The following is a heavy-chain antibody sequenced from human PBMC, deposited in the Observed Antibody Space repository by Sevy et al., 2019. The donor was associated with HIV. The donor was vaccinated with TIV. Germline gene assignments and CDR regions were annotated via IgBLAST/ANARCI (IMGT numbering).Heavy chain of an antibody. V-gene: IGHV3-23*01. CDR1: GFSFSSYG. J-gene: IGHJ4*02. D-gene: IGHD3-10*01. CDR3: AKGGFTMVRGVFDY. Sequence: GGSLRLSCAASGFSFSSYGMSWGRQTPGQGLEWVSAISGSGGSTYYADSVKGRFTISRDNSKNTLYLQVISLRAEDTAVYYCAKGGFTMVRGVFDYWGQGTLVTVSS. CDR2: ISGSGGST.